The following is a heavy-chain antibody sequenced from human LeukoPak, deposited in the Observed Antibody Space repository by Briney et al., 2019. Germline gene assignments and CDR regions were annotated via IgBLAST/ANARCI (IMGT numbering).Heavy chain of an antibody. D-gene: IGHD5-18*01. CDR3: ASQYIEVNYYYHMDV. Sequence: GGSLRLSCAASGLTFSSYAMAWVRQAPGKGLEWVSTINGSGVSTYYGDSVEGRFTISRDNSKNTLSLQMNSLRVEDTAVYYCASQYIEVNYYYHMDVWGTGTTVIVSS. CDR1: GLTFSSYA. V-gene: IGHV3-23*01. J-gene: IGHJ6*03. CDR2: INGSGVST.